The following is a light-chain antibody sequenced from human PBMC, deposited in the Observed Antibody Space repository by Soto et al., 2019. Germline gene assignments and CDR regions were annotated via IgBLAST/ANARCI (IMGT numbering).Light chain of an antibody. CDR3: QQYVSSPWA. CDR2: GAS. J-gene: IGKJ1*01. Sequence: EIVLAQSPGTLSLSPGESATLSCRASQSVSSSFLAWYQQKAGQAPRLLIYGASRRATGIPDRLSGSGSGTDFTLTISRLEPEDFAVYYCQQYVSSPWAFGQGIKVEI. CDR1: QSVSSSF. V-gene: IGKV3-20*01.